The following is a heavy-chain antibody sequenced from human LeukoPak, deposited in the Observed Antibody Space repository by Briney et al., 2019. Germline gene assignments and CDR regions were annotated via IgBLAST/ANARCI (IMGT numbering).Heavy chain of an antibody. CDR3: ARDVGGGYCSGGSCYPGANWFDP. CDR2: INPNSGGT. V-gene: IGHV1-2*04. D-gene: IGHD2-15*01. J-gene: IGHJ5*02. Sequence: ASVKVSCKASGYTFTGYYMHWVRQAPGQGLEWMGWINPNSGGTNYAQKFQGWVTMTRDTSISTAYMELRSLRSDDTAVYYCARDVGGGYCSGGSCYPGANWFDPWGQGTLVTVSS. CDR1: GYTFTGYY.